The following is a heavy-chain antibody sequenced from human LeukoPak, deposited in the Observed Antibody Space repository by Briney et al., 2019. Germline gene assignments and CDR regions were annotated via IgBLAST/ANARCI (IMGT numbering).Heavy chain of an antibody. J-gene: IGHJ3*02. V-gene: IGHV1-18*01. CDR1: GYTFTSYG. CDR2: ISAYNGNT. D-gene: IGHD3-22*01. Sequence: ASVKVSCKASGYTFTSYGISWVRQAPGQGLEWMGWISAYNGNTNYAQKLQGRVTMTTDTFTSTAYMELRSLRSDDTAVYYCARVGSLVVVITTGAFDIWGQGTMVTVSS. CDR3: ARVGSLVVVITTGAFDI.